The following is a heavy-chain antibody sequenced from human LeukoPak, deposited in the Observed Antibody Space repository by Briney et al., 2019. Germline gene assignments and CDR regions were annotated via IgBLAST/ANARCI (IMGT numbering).Heavy chain of an antibody. CDR3: TKDLGTEYNIFDY. D-gene: IGHD3-9*01. J-gene: IGHJ4*02. CDR2: VRYGGNIK. CDR1: AFTFSAYA. Sequence: PGGSLRLSCATSAFTFSAYAMHWVRQAPGRGLEWGAFVRYGGNIKYYADSVKGRFTISRDNSKNTLYLQMNSLRPEDTAVYYCTKDLGTEYNIFDYWGQGTLVTVSS. V-gene: IGHV3-30*02.